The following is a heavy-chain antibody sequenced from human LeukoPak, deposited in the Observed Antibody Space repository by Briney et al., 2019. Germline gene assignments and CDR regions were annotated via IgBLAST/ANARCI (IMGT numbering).Heavy chain of an antibody. D-gene: IGHD3-9*01. V-gene: IGHV4-4*02. CDR3: ARAGGYYDVLSRYLLDFDF. Sequence: SETLSLTCAVSGGSISSCNWRSLGRPPPREGLEWVGVTYHSGNNNYQPSLKGRFTISVDKSKNQFSLKPSSVPAAETDVYYCARAGGYYDVLSRYLLDFDFWGRGTLVTVSS. CDR1: GGSISSCNW. CDR2: TYHSGNN. J-gene: IGHJ2*01.